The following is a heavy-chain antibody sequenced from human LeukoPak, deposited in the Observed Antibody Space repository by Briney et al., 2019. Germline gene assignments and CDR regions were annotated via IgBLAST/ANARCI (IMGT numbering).Heavy chain of an antibody. J-gene: IGHJ4*02. CDR1: GYTLTTYA. CDR3: ARGSSEEMATIAY. D-gene: IGHD5-24*01. CDR2: MNPSNGNT. V-gene: IGHV1-8*01. Sequence: ASVKVSCKASGYTLTTYAVNWVRQATGQGLEWMGWMNPSNGNTGFAQKFQGRLTMTRDTSISTAYMELSSLSSEDTAVYFCARGSSEEMATIAYWGQGTLVTVSS.